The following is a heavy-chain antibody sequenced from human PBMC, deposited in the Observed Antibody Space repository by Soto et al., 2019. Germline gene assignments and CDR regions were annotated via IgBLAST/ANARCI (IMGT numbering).Heavy chain of an antibody. CDR2: INHSGST. CDR3: ARDWYYYYYGMDV. V-gene: IGHV4-34*01. Sequence: SETLSLTCAVDSWSFSGYYWSWIRQPPGKGLEWIGEINHSGSTNYNPSLKSRVTISVDTSKNQFSLKLSSVTAADTAVYYCARDWYYYYYGMDVWGQGTTVTVSS. J-gene: IGHJ6*02. CDR1: SWSFSGYY.